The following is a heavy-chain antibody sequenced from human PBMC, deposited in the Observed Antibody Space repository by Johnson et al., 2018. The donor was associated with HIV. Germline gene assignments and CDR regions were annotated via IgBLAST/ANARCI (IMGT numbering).Heavy chain of an antibody. J-gene: IGHJ3*02. CDR2: FYSGGST. V-gene: IGHV3-66*03. CDR3: ASPYEWGTGAFDI. Sequence: VQLVESGGGLIQPGGSLRLSCAASGFTVSSNYMSWVRQAPGKGLEWVSVFYSGGSTYYANSVKGRFTISRDNSKNTLYLQMNSLRAEDTAVYYCASPYEWGTGAFDIWGQGTMVTVSS. D-gene: IGHD7-27*01. CDR1: GFTVSSNY.